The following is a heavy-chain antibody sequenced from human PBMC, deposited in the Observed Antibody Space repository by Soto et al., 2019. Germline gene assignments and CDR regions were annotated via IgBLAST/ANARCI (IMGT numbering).Heavy chain of an antibody. D-gene: IGHD6-6*01. J-gene: IGHJ4*02. Sequence: QVQLVQSGAEVKKPGSSVKVSCKASGGAFSNYAISWLRQAPGQGLEWMGGFIPVFGTTNYAQIFEVRVTITADESSTAAYMELSSLRSDDTAVYYCARSIGSSSFYFDFWGQGTLVTVSS. CDR3: ARSIGSSSFYFDF. CDR2: FIPVFGTT. CDR1: GGAFSNYA. V-gene: IGHV1-69*01.